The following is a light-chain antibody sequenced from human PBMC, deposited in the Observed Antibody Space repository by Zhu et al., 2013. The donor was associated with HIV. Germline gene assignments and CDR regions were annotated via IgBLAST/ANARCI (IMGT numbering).Light chain of an antibody. Sequence: EIVLTQSPGTLSVSPGERATLSCRASQSVSSNLAWYQQKPGQAPRLLIYGASTRATGIPARFTGGGSGTDFTLTISSLQAEDVGVYFCLQYTNWPPWTFGRGTKVEI. CDR1: QSVSSN. CDR3: LQYTNWPPWT. V-gene: IGKV3-15*01. J-gene: IGKJ1*01. CDR2: GAS.